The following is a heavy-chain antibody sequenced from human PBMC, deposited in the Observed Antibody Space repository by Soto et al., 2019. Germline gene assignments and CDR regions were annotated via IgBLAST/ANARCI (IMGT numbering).Heavy chain of an antibody. V-gene: IGHV3-72*01. D-gene: IGHD2-2*01. CDR1: GFTFSDHY. CDR2: TRNKATSYTT. Sequence: GGSLRLSCAASGFTFSDHYMDWVRQAPGKGLEWVGRTRNKATSYTTEYAASVKGRLTISRDDSKNSLYLQMNSLKIEDTAVYYYARGPIVVVPGPVRPYGMDVWGQGTTVTVSS. J-gene: IGHJ6*02. CDR3: ARGPIVVVPGPVRPYGMDV.